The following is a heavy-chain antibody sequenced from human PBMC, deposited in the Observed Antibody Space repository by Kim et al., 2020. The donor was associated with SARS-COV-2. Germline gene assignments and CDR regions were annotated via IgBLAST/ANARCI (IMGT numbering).Heavy chain of an antibody. D-gene: IGHD6-13*01. V-gene: IGHV3-30*18. J-gene: IGHJ3*02. CDR1: GFTFSSYG. CDR3: AKLWGIAAAYDAFDI. CDR2: ISYDGSNK. Sequence: GGSLRLSCAASGFTFSSYGMHWVRQAPGKGLEWVAVISYDGSNKYYADSVKGRFTISRDNSKNTLYLQMNSLRAEDTAVYYCAKLWGIAAAYDAFDIWG.